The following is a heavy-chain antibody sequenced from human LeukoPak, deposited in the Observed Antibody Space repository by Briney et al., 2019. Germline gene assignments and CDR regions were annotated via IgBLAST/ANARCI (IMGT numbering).Heavy chain of an antibody. CDR1: GYTFTNYY. D-gene: IGHD4-11*01. CDR3: AITYNNNAFDI. V-gene: IGHV1-2*06. J-gene: IGHJ3*02. Sequence: GASVKVSCKASGYTFTNYYTHWVRQAPGQGLEWMGRINPNSGGANYAQKFQDTVTMTRDTSITTAYMELKSLRSDDTAVYYCAITYNNNAFDIWGQGTMVTVSS. CDR2: INPNSGGA.